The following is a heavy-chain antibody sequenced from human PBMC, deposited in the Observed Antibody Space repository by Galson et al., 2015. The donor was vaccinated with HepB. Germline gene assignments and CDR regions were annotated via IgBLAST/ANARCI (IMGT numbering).Heavy chain of an antibody. CDR2: ISSSGSI. D-gene: IGHD3-3*01. V-gene: IGHV3-11*01. J-gene: IGHJ6*02. CDR3: ARDWRGYYYGMDV. Sequence: SLRLSCAASGFAFSDSYMSWIRQAPGKGLEWISYISSSGSIYYGDSVRGRFTISRDNAKNSLYLQMNSLRAEDTAVYYCARDWRGYYYGMDVWGQGTTVTVSS. CDR1: GFAFSDSY.